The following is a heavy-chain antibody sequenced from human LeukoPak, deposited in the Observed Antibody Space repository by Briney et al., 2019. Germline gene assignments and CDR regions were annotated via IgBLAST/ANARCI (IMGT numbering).Heavy chain of an antibody. J-gene: IGHJ4*02. CDR1: GFNISRDC. CDR2: INSDGSAT. CDR3: ARGTSPFLTDFDY. D-gene: IGHD3-9*01. Sequence: PGGSLRLFCGASGFNISRDCMHWVRQGPGKGRLWVSRINSDGSATSHADPVKGRSTISRDNAKNALYLQMNSLRAEDTAVYYCARGTSPFLTDFDYWGQGNLVTVSS. V-gene: IGHV3-74*01.